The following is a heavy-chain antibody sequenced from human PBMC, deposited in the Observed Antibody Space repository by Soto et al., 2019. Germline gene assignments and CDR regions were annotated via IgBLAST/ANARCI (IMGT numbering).Heavy chain of an antibody. D-gene: IGHD4-17*01. CDR2: IYWDDDK. V-gene: IGHV2-5*02. Sequence: QITLKESGPTLVKPTQTLTLTCTFSGFSLSTGGVGVGWIRQPPGKALEWLGVIYWDDDKRYRPSLKSRLTITKDTSQNQVVLTITHMDPLDTATYYCAHNDTGLTTVLTAFDSWGQGTLVTVSS. CDR3: AHNDTGLTTVLTAFDS. CDR1: GFSLSTGGVG. J-gene: IGHJ4*02.